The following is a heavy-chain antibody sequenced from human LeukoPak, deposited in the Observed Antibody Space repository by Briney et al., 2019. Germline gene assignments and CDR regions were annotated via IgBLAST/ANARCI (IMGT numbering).Heavy chain of an antibody. J-gene: IGHJ3*02. V-gene: IGHV3-7*05. CDR1: GITFSNYW. D-gene: IGHD2-21*02. CDR2: IKEDATQK. Sequence: GGSLRLSCAASGITFSNYWMSWVRQAPGKGLEWVADIKEDATQKYYVDSVEGRFTISRDNANNSLYLQMNSLRVEDTAVYYCARDCGSDCSQAFDIWGQGTMVTVSS. CDR3: ARDCGSDCSQAFDI.